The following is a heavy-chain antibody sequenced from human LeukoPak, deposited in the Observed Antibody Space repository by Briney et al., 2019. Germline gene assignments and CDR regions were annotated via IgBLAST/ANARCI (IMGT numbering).Heavy chain of an antibody. CDR2: INHSGST. CDR1: GGSFSGYY. D-gene: IGHD5-12*01. CDR3: AGVTVATGEY. Sequence: SETLSLTCAVYGGSFSGYYWSWIRQPPGKGLEWIGEINHSGSTNYNPSLKSRVTISVDTSKNQFSLKLSSVTAADTAVYYCAGVTVATGEYWGQGTLVTVPS. J-gene: IGHJ4*02. V-gene: IGHV4-34*01.